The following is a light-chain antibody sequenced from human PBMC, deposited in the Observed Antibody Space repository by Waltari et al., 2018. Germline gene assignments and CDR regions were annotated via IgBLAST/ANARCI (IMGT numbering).Light chain of an antibody. Sequence: QSVLTQPPSASGAPGQRVTIPCSGSSSNSGSKTVTWYQQLPGTSPKLLIDSNNQRPSGVPARFSGSKSGTSASLAISGLQSEDEADYYCAAWDDSLNGLYVFGTGTKVTVL. J-gene: IGLJ1*01. CDR3: AAWDDSLNGLYV. V-gene: IGLV1-44*01. CDR2: SNN. CDR1: SSNSGSKT.